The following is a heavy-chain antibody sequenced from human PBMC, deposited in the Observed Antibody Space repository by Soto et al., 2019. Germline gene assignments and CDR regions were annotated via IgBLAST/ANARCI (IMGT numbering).Heavy chain of an antibody. Sequence: GASVKVSCKASGYTFTSYAMHWVRQAPGQRLEWMGWINAGNGNTKYSQKFQGRVTITRDTSASTAYMELSSLRSEDTALYYCARHYGQEVFDYWGQGTLVTVSS. CDR1: GYTFTSYA. J-gene: IGHJ4*02. CDR2: INAGNGNT. V-gene: IGHV1-3*01. D-gene: IGHD3-16*01. CDR3: ARHYGQEVFDY.